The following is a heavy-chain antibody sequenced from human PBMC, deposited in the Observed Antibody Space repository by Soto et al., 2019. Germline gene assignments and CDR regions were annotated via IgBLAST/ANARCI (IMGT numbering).Heavy chain of an antibody. Sequence: QVQLQESGPGLVKPSQTLSLTCTVSGGSISSGGYYWSWIRQHPGKGLEWIGYIYYSGSTYYNPSLKSRVXXXVXXSKNQFSLKLSSVTAADTAVYYCARRSTSANYFDYWGQGTLVTVSS. CDR2: IYYSGST. V-gene: IGHV4-31*03. D-gene: IGHD2-2*01. J-gene: IGHJ4*02. CDR1: GGSISSGGYY. CDR3: ARRSTSANYFDY.